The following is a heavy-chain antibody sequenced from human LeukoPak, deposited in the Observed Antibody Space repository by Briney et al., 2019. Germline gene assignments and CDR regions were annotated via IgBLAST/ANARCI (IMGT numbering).Heavy chain of an antibody. D-gene: IGHD3-10*01. Sequence: GASVKVSCKASGYTFTSYYMHWVRQAPGQGLKWMGIINPIGGSTSYAQKFQGRVTMTRNTSTSTVYIELSSLRSEDTAVYYCAREGILWFGELLGIDAFDIWGQGTMVTVSS. CDR2: INPIGGST. V-gene: IGHV1-46*01. CDR3: AREGILWFGELLGIDAFDI. J-gene: IGHJ3*02. CDR1: GYTFTSYY.